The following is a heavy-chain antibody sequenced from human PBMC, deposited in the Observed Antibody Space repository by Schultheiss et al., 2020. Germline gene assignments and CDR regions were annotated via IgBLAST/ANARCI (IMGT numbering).Heavy chain of an antibody. CDR1: GGSISGGGFC. Sequence: SETLSLTCTVSGGSISGGGFCWNWIRHSPGKGLEWIGYMYYSGSTNYNPSLKSRVTISVDTSKNQFSLKLGSVTAADTAVYYCARGGSSSSPPDLYYYYGMDVWGQGTTVTVSS. J-gene: IGHJ6*02. D-gene: IGHD6-6*01. V-gene: IGHV4-61*08. CDR3: ARGGSSSSPPDLYYYYGMDV. CDR2: MYYSGST.